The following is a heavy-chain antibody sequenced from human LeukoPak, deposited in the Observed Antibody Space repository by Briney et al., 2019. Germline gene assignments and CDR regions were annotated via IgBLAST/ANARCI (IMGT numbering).Heavy chain of an antibody. CDR1: GFTFSSYA. J-gene: IGHJ6*02. CDR3: ARAIVVVVAAPVYYGMDV. Sequence: GGSLRLSCAASGFTFSSYAMSWVRQAPGKGLEWVAVIWYDGSNKYYADSAKGRFTISRDNSKNTLYLQMNSLRAEDTAVYYCARAIVVVVAAPVYYGMDVWGQGTTVTVSS. V-gene: IGHV3-33*08. CDR2: IWYDGSNK. D-gene: IGHD2-15*01.